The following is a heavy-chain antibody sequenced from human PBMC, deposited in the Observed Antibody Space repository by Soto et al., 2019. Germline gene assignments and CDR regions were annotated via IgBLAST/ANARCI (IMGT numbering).Heavy chain of an antibody. D-gene: IGHD2-2*01. CDR1: GGSISSDDYY. CDR2: IYYRGNT. CDR3: ARVKHCSSTSCYYYYYYYGMDV. V-gene: IGHV4-30-4*08. J-gene: IGHJ6*02. Sequence: PSETLSLTCTVSGGSISSDDYYWNWIRQRPGKGLEWIGNIYYRGNTNYNPSLKSRIIMSMDTSKNQFSLKLSSVTAADTAVYYCARVKHCSSTSCYYYYYYYGMDVWGQGTTVTVSS.